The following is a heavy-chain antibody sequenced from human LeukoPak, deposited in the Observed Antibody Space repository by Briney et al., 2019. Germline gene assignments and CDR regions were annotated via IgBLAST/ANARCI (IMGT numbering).Heavy chain of an antibody. D-gene: IGHD1-14*01. CDR2: INSDGNSI. CDR1: GFSFSSYW. V-gene: IGHV3-74*01. CDR3: ARDKSEPDRGIDV. J-gene: IGHJ6*02. Sequence: GGSLRLSCAASGFSFSSYWMHWVRQAPGKGLVWVSRINSDGNSISYADSVKGRFTISRENAKNSLYLQMNSLRAGDTAAYYCARDKSEPDRGIDVWGQGTTVTVSS.